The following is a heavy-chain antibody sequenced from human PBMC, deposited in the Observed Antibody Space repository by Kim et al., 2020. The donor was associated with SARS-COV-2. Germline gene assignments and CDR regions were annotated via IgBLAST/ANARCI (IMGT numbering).Heavy chain of an antibody. Sequence: SETLSLTCSVSGGSIRTTGNYWAWIRQPPGKGLEWIGSTYYNGTTYYNPSLMSRVTMSVDTSKTQFSLKVTSVTAADTAVFYCARLSHWNYVDNWAQGTLVRVSS. J-gene: IGHJ4*02. CDR1: GGSIRTTGNY. CDR3: ARLSHWNYVDN. D-gene: IGHD1-1*01. CDR2: TYYNGTT. V-gene: IGHV4-39*01.